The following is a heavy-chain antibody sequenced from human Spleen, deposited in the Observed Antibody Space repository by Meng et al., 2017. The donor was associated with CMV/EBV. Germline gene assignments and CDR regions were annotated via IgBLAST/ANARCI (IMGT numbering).Heavy chain of an antibody. CDR1: GGTFSSYA. V-gene: IGHV1-69*10. D-gene: IGHD1-1*01. CDR2: ITPMFDIR. Sequence: SVKVSCKAPGGTFSSYAINWVRQAPGQGLERVGEITPMFDIRKYAQQLQGRVTTSADKSTRTAYMELSSLRSEDTAVYDCARVSYTGRYYFDDWGQGTLVTVSS. J-gene: IGHJ4*02. CDR3: ARVSYTGRYYFDD.